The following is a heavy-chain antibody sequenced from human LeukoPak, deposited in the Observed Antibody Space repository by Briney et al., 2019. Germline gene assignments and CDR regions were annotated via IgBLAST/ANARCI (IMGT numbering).Heavy chain of an antibody. CDR2: ISSSGSTI. Sequence: GGSLRLSCAASGYTFSSYEMNWVRQAPGKGLEWVSYISSSGSTIYYADSVKGRFTISRDNAKNSLYLQMSSLRAEDTAVYYCAELGITMIGGVWGKGTTVTISS. CDR3: AELGITMIGGV. J-gene: IGHJ6*04. D-gene: IGHD3-10*02. V-gene: IGHV3-48*03. CDR1: GYTFSSYE.